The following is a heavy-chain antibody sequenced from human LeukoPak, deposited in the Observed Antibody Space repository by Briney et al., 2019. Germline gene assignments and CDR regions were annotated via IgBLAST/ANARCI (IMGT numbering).Heavy chain of an antibody. J-gene: IGHJ4*02. Sequence: SETLSLTCAVYGGSFSGYYWSWIRQPPGKGLEWIGEINHSGSTNYNPSLKSRVTISVDTSKNQFSLKLSSVPAADTAVYSCARGGGEEGNYSGSGRLPPDYWGQGTLVTVSS. CDR3: ARGGGEEGNYSGSGRLPPDY. D-gene: IGHD3-10*01. CDR2: INHSGST. CDR1: GGSFSGYY. V-gene: IGHV4-34*01.